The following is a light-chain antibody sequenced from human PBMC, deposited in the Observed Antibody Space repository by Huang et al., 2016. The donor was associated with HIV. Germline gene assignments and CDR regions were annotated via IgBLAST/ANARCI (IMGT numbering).Light chain of an antibody. J-gene: IGKJ3*01. CDR1: RSLLHTFGYNW. CDR2: LGS. CDR3: MQTLQTPFT. Sequence: DIVMTQSPLSLSVTPGEPASISCRSSRSLLHTFGYNWLHWYVQMPGQSPQRLLSLGSGRASWVPDRFSGSGSGTDFTLRISSVESGDVGVYYCMQTLQTPFTFGPGTKVHLK. V-gene: IGKV2-28*01.